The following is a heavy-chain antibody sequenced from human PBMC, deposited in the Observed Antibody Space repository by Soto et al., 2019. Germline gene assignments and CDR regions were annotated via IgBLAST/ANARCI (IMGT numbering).Heavy chain of an antibody. Sequence: ASVKVSCKASGYTFTSYGISWVRQAPGQGLEWMGWISAYNGNTNYAQKLQGRVTMTTDTSTSTAYMELRSLRSDDTAVYYCARDRSGDIVLMVYANWGQGTLVTVSS. CDR2: ISAYNGNT. CDR3: ARDRSGDIVLMVYAN. J-gene: IGHJ4*02. V-gene: IGHV1-18*01. CDR1: GYTFTSYG. D-gene: IGHD2-8*01.